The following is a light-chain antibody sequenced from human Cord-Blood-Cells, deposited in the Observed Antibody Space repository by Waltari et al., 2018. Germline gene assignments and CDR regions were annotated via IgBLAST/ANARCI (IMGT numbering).Light chain of an antibody. CDR2: EVS. Sequence: QSALTQPASVSGSPGQSITLSCTGTSSDVRSYNLVSWYQQHPGKAPKLMIYEVSKRPSGVSNRFSGSKSGNTASLTISGLQAEDEADYYCCSYAGSSTLFGGGTKLTVL. J-gene: IGLJ3*02. V-gene: IGLV2-23*02. CDR3: CSYAGSSTL. CDR1: SSDVRSYNL.